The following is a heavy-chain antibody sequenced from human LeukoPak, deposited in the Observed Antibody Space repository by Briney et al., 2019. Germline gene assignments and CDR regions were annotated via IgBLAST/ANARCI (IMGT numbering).Heavy chain of an antibody. D-gene: IGHD3-16*01. CDR2: IRYDGSNK. V-gene: IGHV3-30*02. Sequence: GGSLRLSCAASGFTFSSYGMHWVRQAPGKGLEWVAFIRYDGSNKYYADSVKGRFTISRDNSKNTLYLQMNSLRAEDTAVYYCAKDRLGVVTSYYFDYWGQGTLVTVSS. CDR1: GFTFSSYG. CDR3: AKDRLGVVTSYYFDY. J-gene: IGHJ4*02.